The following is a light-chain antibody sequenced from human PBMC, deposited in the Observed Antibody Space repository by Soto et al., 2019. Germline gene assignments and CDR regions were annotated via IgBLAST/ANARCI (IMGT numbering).Light chain of an antibody. CDR3: MQVTHLPPYI. V-gene: IGKV2-30*01. J-gene: IGKJ2*01. Sequence: DVVMTQSPICLPVTLGQPASISCRSSQSLGYSDGNTYLNSFQQRPGQYPSRLIYKVSNRDSGVPDSFNVSGSGTVFALNSGRVEAGDVLVYYCMQVTHLPPYIVGQGIKLDLK. CDR2: KVS. CDR1: QSLGYSDGNTY.